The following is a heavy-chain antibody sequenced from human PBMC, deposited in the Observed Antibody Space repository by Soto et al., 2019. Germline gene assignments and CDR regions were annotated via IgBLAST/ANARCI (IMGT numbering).Heavy chain of an antibody. CDR3: AKGLSAERWLQSSEFDS. J-gene: IGHJ4*02. D-gene: IGHD5-12*01. Sequence: EVQLLESGGGLVQPGGSLRLSCAASGFSFSTYAMSWVRQAPGKGLEWLSATSGGGGSTFYADSVKGRFTISRDNSKNTLYLQMNGLRAEDTAQYYCAKGLSAERWLQSSEFDSWGQGTLVTVSS. CDR2: TSGGGGST. CDR1: GFSFSTYA. V-gene: IGHV3-23*01.